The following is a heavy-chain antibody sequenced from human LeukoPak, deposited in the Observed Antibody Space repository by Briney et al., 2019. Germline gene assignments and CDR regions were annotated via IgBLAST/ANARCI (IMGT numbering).Heavy chain of an antibody. CDR1: GYTFTSYD. CDR2: MNPNSGNT. J-gene: IGHJ4*02. D-gene: IGHD2-21*01. CDR3: ARDSVRDEGDY. Sequence: ASVKVSCKASGYTFTSYDINWLRQATGQGLEWMGWMNPNSGNTGYAQKFQGRVTITRNTSISTAYMELSSLRSEDTAVYYCARDSVRDEGDYWGQGTLVTVSS. V-gene: IGHV1-8*03.